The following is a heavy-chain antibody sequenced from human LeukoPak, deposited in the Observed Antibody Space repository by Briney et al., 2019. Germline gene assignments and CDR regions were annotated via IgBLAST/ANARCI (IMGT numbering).Heavy chain of an antibody. J-gene: IGHJ4*02. D-gene: IGHD1-26*01. CDR3: ARDAGSYYFDY. Sequence: GGSLRLSCAVSGITLSNYGMSWVRQAPGKGLEWVAGISDSGGSTNYADSVKGRFTISRDNPKNTLYLQMNSLRAEDTAVYYCARDAGSYYFDYWGQGTLVTVSS. CDR1: GITLSNYG. V-gene: IGHV3-23*01. CDR2: ISDSGGST.